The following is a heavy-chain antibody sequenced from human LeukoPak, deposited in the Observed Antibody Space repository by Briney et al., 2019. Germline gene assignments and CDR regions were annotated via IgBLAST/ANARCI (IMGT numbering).Heavy chain of an antibody. CDR2: ISYSGST. V-gene: IGHV4-59*08. CDR1: GGSISGYY. J-gene: IGHJ4*02. CDR3: VRGYSGYPYYLDY. Sequence: SETLSLTCTVSGGSISGYYWTWIRQPPGKGLEWIGYISYSGSTSSHPSLKSRVTISLDMSKSQFSLKLTSVTAADPAVYYCVRGYSGYPYYLDYWGQGTLVTVSS. D-gene: IGHD5-12*01.